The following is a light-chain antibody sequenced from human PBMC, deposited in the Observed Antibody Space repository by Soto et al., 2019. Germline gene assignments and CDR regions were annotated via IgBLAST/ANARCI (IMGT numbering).Light chain of an antibody. CDR2: GVT. V-gene: IGLV2-8*01. J-gene: IGLJ1*01. Sequence: QSALAQPPSASGSPGQSVTISCTGSGSDIGAYNFVSWYQQHPGKAPKLMIFGVTERPSGVPDRFSGSKSGNTASLTISGLQAEDEADYYCCSYAASNTFVFGTGTKLTVL. CDR1: GSDIGAYNF. CDR3: CSYAASNTFV.